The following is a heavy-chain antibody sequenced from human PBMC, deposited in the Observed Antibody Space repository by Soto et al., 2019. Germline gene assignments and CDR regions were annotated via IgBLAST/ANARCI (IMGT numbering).Heavy chain of an antibody. V-gene: IGHV1-8*01. Sequence: GASVKVSCKASGYTFTSYDINWVRQATGQGLEWMGWMNPNSGNTGYAQKFQGRVTMTRNTSISTAYMELSSLRSEDTAVYYCARVPARFSYGGLRIPFDDWGQGTLVTVSS. D-gene: IGHD4-17*01. CDR2: MNPNSGNT. J-gene: IGHJ4*02. CDR3: ARVPARFSYGGLRIPFDD. CDR1: GYTFTSYD.